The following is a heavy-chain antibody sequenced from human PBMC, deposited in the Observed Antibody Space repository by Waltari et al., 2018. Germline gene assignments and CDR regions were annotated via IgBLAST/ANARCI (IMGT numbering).Heavy chain of an antibody. CDR3: ARGLDPAVRFDL. D-gene: IGHD2-2*03. Sequence: QVQLQESGPGLVKASETLSLTCNVPGHSIPSFYWSWIRQPPGKGLEWIGYIYYTGISNSNPSLKSRVTISIDTSKKQFSLKMTSVTAADTAVYYCARGLDPAVRFDLWGHGTLATVSA. V-gene: IGHV4-59*01. CDR1: GHSIPSFY. J-gene: IGHJ4*01. CDR2: IYYTGIS.